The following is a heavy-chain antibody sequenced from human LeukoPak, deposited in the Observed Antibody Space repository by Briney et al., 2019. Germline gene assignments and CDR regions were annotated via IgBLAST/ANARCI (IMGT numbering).Heavy chain of an antibody. J-gene: IGHJ4*02. CDR2: ITTSDGNT. Sequence: GGSLRLSCAASGFTYSSYTMSWVRQAPGKGLEWVSTITTSDGNTYYADSVKGRFTVSRDNSKNTLYLQMNSLRAEDTAVYYCAKDGGLWVSAHWGDSWGRGTLVTVSS. D-gene: IGHD7-27*01. CDR1: GFTYSSYT. CDR3: AKDGGLWVSAHWGDS. V-gene: IGHV3-23*01.